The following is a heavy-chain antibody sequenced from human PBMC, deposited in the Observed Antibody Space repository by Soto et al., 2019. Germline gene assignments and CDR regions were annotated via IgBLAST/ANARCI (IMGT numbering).Heavy chain of an antibody. CDR3: AKDWGY. J-gene: IGHJ4*02. Sequence: EVQLLESGGALVQPGGSLRLSCAASGFIFTNYAMSWVRQAPGKGLEWVSGISGSGGTTYYADSVKGRFTISRDNSKNTLYLQRSSLRADDTATYYCAKDWGYWGQGTLVTVSS. CDR2: ISGSGGTT. D-gene: IGHD3-16*01. CDR1: GFIFTNYA. V-gene: IGHV3-23*01.